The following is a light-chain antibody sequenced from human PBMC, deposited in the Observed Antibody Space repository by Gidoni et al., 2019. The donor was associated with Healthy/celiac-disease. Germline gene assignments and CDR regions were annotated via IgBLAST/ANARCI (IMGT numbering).Light chain of an antibody. J-gene: IGKJ4*01. V-gene: IGKV1-33*01. CDR2: DAS. Sequence: DIQMTQSPSSLSASVGDRVTITCQASQDISNYLNWYQQKPGKAPKHLIYDASNLETGVPSRFSRSGSGTDFTFTISSLQPDDIATYYCQQYYNLQLTFGGGTKVEIK. CDR3: QQYYNLQLT. CDR1: QDISNY.